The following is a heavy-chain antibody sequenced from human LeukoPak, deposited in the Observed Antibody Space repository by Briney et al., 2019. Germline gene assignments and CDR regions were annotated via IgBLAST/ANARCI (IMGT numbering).Heavy chain of an antibody. V-gene: IGHV1-46*01. D-gene: IGHD2-21*01. CDR1: GYTFTSYY. CDR3: ARAYCGGDCYDS. CDR2: INPTGGST. Sequence: ASVKVSCKASGYTFTSYYMHWVRQAPGQGLEWMGMINPTGGSTSYAQKFQGRVTMTRDTSTSTVYMELTRLRSDDTAVYYCARAYCGGDCYDSWGQGTLVTVSS. J-gene: IGHJ4*02.